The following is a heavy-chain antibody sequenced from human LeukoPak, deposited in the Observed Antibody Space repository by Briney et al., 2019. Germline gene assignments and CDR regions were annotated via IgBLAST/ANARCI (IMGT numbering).Heavy chain of an antibody. D-gene: IGHD3-9*01. CDR2: ICVYNDNT. J-gene: IGHJ4*02. CDR1: GYTFTTYG. CDR3: ARMILLLGDVLTVPPRGFDY. Sequence: ASVKVSCKASGYTFTTYGISWVRPAPRQGLEWLGRICVYNDNTNYAQKHQGRVTMTTDTSTSTAYMELRSLRSDDTAVYYCARMILLLGDVLTVPPRGFDYWGQGTLVTVSS. V-gene: IGHV1-18*01.